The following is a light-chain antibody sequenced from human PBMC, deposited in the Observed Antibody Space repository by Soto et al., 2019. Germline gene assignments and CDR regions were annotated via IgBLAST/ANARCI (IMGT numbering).Light chain of an antibody. J-gene: IGLJ1*01. CDR1: TSDVGGYDY. CDR2: EVS. V-gene: IGLV2-14*01. CDR3: CSYAVTFYV. Sequence: QSALTQPASVSGSPGQSITIPCTGTTSDVGGYDYVSWYQQHPGQAPKLLIYEVSNRPSGVSHRFSGSKSGNTASLSISGLQAEDEADYYCCSYAVTFYVFGTGTKVTV.